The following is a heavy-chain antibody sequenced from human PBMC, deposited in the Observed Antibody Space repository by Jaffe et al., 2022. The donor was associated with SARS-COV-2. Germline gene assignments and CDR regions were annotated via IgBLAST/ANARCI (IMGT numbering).Heavy chain of an antibody. V-gene: IGHV3-33*01. D-gene: IGHD4-17*01. Sequence: QVQLVESGGGVVQPGRSLRLSCVASGFTFSTYGMHWVRQAPGKGLEWVALIWHDGSKKYYADSVKGRFTISRDDFENTLHLQMNSLSAEDTAVYYCAREILEHGVNSDYWGQGTLVTVSS. CDR2: IWHDGSKK. CDR1: GFTFSTYG. CDR3: AREILEHGVNSDY. J-gene: IGHJ4*02.